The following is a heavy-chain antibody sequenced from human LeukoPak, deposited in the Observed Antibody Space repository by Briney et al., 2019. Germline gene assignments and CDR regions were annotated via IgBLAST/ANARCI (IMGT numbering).Heavy chain of an antibody. J-gene: IGHJ3*02. D-gene: IGHD3-22*01. V-gene: IGHV4-39*01. CDR1: GGSVSTTSYY. CDR3: ARHFRREVLIGSAFDI. CDR2: IYYDGTT. Sequence: SETLSLTCTASGGSVSTTSYYWAWIRQPPGKGLEWIVSIYYDGTTYYNPSLKSRVTTSIDTSKKQFSLNLSAVTATDTAVYYCARHFRREVLIGSAFDIWGQGTMVTVSS.